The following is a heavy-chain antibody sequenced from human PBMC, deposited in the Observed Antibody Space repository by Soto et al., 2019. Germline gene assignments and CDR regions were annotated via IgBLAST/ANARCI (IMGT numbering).Heavy chain of an antibody. V-gene: IGHV3-66*01. CDR1: GFTVSSNY. J-gene: IGHJ4*02. CDR3: AKGRRKGYYYFDY. CDR2: IYSGGST. D-gene: IGHD3-22*01. Sequence: PGGSLRLSCAASGFTVSSNYMSWVRQAPGKGLEWVSVIYSGGSTYYADSVKGRFTISRDNSKNTLYLQMNSLRAEDTAVYYCAKGRRKGYYYFDYWGQGTLVTVSS.